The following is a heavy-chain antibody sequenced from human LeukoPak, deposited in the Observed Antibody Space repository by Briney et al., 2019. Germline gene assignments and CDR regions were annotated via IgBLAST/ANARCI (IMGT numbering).Heavy chain of an antibody. CDR1: GYTFTAYY. CDR2: INPNSGGT. D-gene: IGHD3-22*01. J-gene: IGHJ4*02. V-gene: IGHV1-2*02. Sequence: ASVKVSCKTSGYTFTAYYIQWVRQAPGQGLEWMGWINPNSGGTNYAQNFQGRVTLTRDTSISTAYMELSRLTSDDTAVYYCARDERYDSSGYPFDYWGQGTLVTVSS. CDR3: ARDERYDSSGYPFDY.